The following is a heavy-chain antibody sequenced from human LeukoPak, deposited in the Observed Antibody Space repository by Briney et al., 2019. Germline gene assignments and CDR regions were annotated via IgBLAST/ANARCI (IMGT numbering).Heavy chain of an antibody. D-gene: IGHD4-17*01. CDR1: GYTLTELS. CDR3: ATDMSPTTVTTTPGGYFQH. Sequence: ASVKVSCKVSGYTLTELSMHWVRQAPGKGLEWMGGFDPEDGETIYAQKFRGRVTMTEDTSTDTAYMELSSLRSEDTAVYYCATDMSPTTVTTTPGGYFQHWGQGTLVTVSS. V-gene: IGHV1-24*01. CDR2: FDPEDGET. J-gene: IGHJ1*01.